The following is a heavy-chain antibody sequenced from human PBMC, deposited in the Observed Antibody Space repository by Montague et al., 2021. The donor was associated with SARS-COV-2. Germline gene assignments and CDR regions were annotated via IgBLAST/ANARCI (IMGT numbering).Heavy chain of an antibody. CDR3: ARHARRSTEWLDP. J-gene: IGHJ5*02. Sequence: SETLSLTCGVYGGPFSGYYWSWIRQPPGKGLQWIGGINHSGSTNYNSSLNSRGTISLDTSKNQFSLKLSSLTAADTAVYYCARHARRSTEWLDPWGQGTLVTVSS. D-gene: IGHD1-14*01. CDR2: INHSGST. CDR1: GGPFSGYY. V-gene: IGHV4-34*01.